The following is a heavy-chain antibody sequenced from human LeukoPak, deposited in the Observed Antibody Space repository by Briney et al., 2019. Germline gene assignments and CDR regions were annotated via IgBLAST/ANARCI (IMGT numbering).Heavy chain of an antibody. CDR2: IYYSGSP. Sequence: PSETLSLTCTVSGGSISSSSYYWGWIRQPPGKGLEWIGSIYYSGSPYYNPSLKSRVTISVDTSKNQFSLKLSSVTAADTAVYYCATHHYDFWSGYFAFFDYWGQGTLVTVSS. CDR3: ATHHYDFWSGYFAFFDY. J-gene: IGHJ4*02. D-gene: IGHD3-3*01. CDR1: GGSISSSSYY. V-gene: IGHV4-39*01.